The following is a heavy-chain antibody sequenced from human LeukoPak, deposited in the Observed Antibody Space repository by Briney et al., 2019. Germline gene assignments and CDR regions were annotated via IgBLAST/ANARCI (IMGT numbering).Heavy chain of an antibody. D-gene: IGHD3-22*01. J-gene: IGHJ5*02. CDR2: INPNSGGT. Sequence: ASVKVSCKASGYTFTSYGITWVRQAPGQGLEWMGWINPNSGGTNYAQKFQGRVTMTRDTSISTAYMELSRLRSDDTAVYYCARGRSPNYYDSSGYLNWFDPWGQGTLVTVSS. CDR1: GYTFTSYG. CDR3: ARGRSPNYYDSSGYLNWFDP. V-gene: IGHV1-2*02.